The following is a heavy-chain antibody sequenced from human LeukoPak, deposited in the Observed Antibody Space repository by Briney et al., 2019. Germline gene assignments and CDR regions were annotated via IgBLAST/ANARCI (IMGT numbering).Heavy chain of an antibody. CDR1: GFTFSSYA. Sequence: GRSLRLSCAASGFTFSSYAMHWVRQAPGKGLEWVAVISYDGSNKYYADSVKGRFTISRDNSKNTLYLQMNSLRAEDTAVYYCAGDVGGYSSSWYPPTGFDPWGQGTLVTVSS. CDR3: AGDVGGYSSSWYPPTGFDP. CDR2: ISYDGSNK. V-gene: IGHV3-30-3*01. J-gene: IGHJ5*02. D-gene: IGHD6-13*01.